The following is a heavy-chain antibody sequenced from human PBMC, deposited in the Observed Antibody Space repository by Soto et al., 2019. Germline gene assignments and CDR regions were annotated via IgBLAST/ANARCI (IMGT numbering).Heavy chain of an antibody. D-gene: IGHD5-12*01. J-gene: IGHJ4*02. CDR1: GYTFTSYG. Sequence: QAQLMQSGAEVKKPGASVKVSCKASGYTFTSYGISWVRQTPGQGLEWMGWISTYNGNTNYAQKLQGRVILTTDTSTSTAYMELRSLTSDDTAVYYCASGYDDDYWGQGTLVTVSS. CDR3: ASGYDDDY. CDR2: ISTYNGNT. V-gene: IGHV1-18*01.